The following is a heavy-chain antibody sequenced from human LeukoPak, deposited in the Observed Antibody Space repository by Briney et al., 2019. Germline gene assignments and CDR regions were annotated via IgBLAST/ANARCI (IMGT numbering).Heavy chain of an antibody. CDR3: AREGAAGTLSY. Sequence: SETLSLTCTVSGGSISSYYWSWIRQPPGKGLEWIGYIYYSGSTNYNPSLKSRVTISVDTSTNQFSLKLSSVTAADTAVYYCAREGAAGTLSYWGQGTLVTVSS. D-gene: IGHD6-13*01. CDR2: IYYSGST. J-gene: IGHJ4*02. V-gene: IGHV4-59*01. CDR1: GGSISSYY.